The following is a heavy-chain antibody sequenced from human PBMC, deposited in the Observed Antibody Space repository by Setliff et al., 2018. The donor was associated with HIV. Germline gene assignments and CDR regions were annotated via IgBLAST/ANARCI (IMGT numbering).Heavy chain of an antibody. Sequence: SETLSLTCTVSGGSISSGSYYWSWIRRPAGKGLEWIGHIYTSGSTNYNPSLKSRVTISVDTSKNQFSLKLSSVTAADTAVYYCARTDWARTSYYYYYGMDVWGQGTTVTVSS. V-gene: IGHV4-61*09. CDR1: GGSISSGSYY. J-gene: IGHJ6*02. CDR3: ARTDWARTSYYYYYGMDV. D-gene: IGHD3-9*01. CDR2: IYTSGST.